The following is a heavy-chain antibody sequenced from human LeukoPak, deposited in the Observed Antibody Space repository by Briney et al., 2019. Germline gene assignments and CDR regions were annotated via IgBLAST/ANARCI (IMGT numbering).Heavy chain of an antibody. Sequence: ASVKVSCKASGYTLTDYYMHWVRQAPGQGLEWMGRINPNSGGTNCAQKFQGRVTMTRDTSISTVYMELSRLRSDDTAVYYCARVGYYESSGHYEYWGQGTLVTVS. V-gene: IGHV1-2*06. J-gene: IGHJ4*02. CDR2: INPNSGGT. CDR3: ARVGYYESSGHYEY. D-gene: IGHD3-22*01. CDR1: GYTLTDYY.